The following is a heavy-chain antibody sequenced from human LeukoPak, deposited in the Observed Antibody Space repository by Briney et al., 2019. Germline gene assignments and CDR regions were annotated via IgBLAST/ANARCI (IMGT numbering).Heavy chain of an antibody. D-gene: IGHD1-14*01. V-gene: IGHV3-7*01. CDR2: INRDGSDK. CDR3: AREVWGPEY. Sequence: PGGSVRLSCTASGFTFSSYWMSWVRQAPGKGLEWVANINRDGSDKNYMDSVKGRFTISRDNTKNSVYLQMSSLRAEDTAVYYCAREVWGPEYWGQGTLVTVSS. J-gene: IGHJ4*02. CDR1: GFTFSSYW.